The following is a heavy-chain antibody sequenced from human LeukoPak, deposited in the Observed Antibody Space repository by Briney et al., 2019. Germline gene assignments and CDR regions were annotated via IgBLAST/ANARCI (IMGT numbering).Heavy chain of an antibody. CDR3: ARVKAGYYGSGSYSWWFDP. CDR1: GGSISSSSYY. J-gene: IGHJ5*02. D-gene: IGHD3-10*01. Sequence: PSETLSLTCTVSGGSISSSSYYWAWIRQPPGKGLEWIGSIHYSGSTNYNPSLKSRVTISVDTSKNQFSLKLSSVTAADTAVYYCARVKAGYYGSGSYSWWFDPWGQGTLVTVSS. CDR2: IHYSGST. V-gene: IGHV4-39*07.